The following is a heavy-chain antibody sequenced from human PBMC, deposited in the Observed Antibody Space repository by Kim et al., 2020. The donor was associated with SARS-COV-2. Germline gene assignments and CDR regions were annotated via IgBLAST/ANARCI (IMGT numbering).Heavy chain of an antibody. D-gene: IGHD2-21*01. Sequence: SETLSLSCEVSGGSVSSNSHYWAWIRQTPGRGLEWIGSIFHGGASYYNPSLQSRVAMSVDTSRNQFSLKLHYVTAADTGLYFCARRGGVVIVTGVYFDSWGQGILVTVPS. CDR2: IFHGGAS. V-gene: IGHV4-39*01. CDR1: GGSVSSNSHY. CDR3: ARRGGVVIVTGVYFDS. J-gene: IGHJ4*02.